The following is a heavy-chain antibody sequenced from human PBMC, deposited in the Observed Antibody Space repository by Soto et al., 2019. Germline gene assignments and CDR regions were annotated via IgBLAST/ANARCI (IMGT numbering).Heavy chain of an antibody. CDR3: AALDYGDYKYYFDY. V-gene: IGHV3-7*01. D-gene: IGHD4-17*01. Sequence: VGSLRLSCAASGFTFSSYWMSWVRQAPGKGLEWVANIKQDGSEKYYVDSVKGRFTISRDNAKNSLYLQMNSLRAEDTAVYYCAALDYGDYKYYFDYWGQGTLVTVSS. CDR2: IKQDGSEK. J-gene: IGHJ4*02. CDR1: GFTFSSYW.